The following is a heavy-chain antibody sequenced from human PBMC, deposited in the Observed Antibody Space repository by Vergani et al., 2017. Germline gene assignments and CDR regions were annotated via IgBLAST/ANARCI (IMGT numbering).Heavy chain of an antibody. Sequence: EVQLVESGGGLVKPGGSLRLSCAASGFTVSSNYMSWVRQAPGKGLEWVSVIYSGGSTYYADSVKGRFTISRDNSKNTLYLQMNSLRAEDTAVYYCARGLYDSSGYHHGGFDYWGQGTLVTVSS. D-gene: IGHD3-22*01. V-gene: IGHV3-53*01. CDR1: GFTVSSNY. J-gene: IGHJ4*02. CDR3: ARGLYDSSGYHHGGFDY. CDR2: IYSGGST.